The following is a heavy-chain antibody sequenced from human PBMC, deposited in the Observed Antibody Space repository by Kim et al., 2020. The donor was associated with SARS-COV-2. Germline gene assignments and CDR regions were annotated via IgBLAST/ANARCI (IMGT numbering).Heavy chain of an antibody. CDR2: ISYDGSNK. Sequence: WGSLRLSCAASGFTFSSYGMHWVRQAPGKGLEWVAVISYDGSNKYYADSVKGRFTISRDNSKNTLYLQMNSLRAEDTAVYYCAKDYDRAGTDAFDIWGQGTMVTVSS. J-gene: IGHJ3*02. V-gene: IGHV3-30*18. D-gene: IGHD3-22*01. CDR1: GFTFSSYG. CDR3: AKDYDRAGTDAFDI.